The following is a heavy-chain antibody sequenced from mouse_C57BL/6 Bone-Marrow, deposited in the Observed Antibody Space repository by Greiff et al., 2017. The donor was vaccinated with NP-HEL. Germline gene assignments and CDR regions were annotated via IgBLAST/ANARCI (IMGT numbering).Heavy chain of an antibody. J-gene: IGHJ1*03. V-gene: IGHV5-4*01. D-gene: IGHD2-2*01. CDR1: GFTFSSYA. CDR2: ISDGGSYT. Sequence: EVKVEESGGGLVKPGGSLKLSCAASGFTFSSYAMSWVRQTPEKRLEWVATISDGGSYTYYPDNVKGRFTISRDNAKNNLYLQMSHLKSEDTAMHYCARETGYYGYFDVWGTGTTVTVSS. CDR3: ARETGYYGYFDV.